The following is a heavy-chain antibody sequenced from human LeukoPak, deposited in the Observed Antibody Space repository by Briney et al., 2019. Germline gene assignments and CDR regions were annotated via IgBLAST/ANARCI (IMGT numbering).Heavy chain of an antibody. CDR3: ARDVYGGNSGY. V-gene: IGHV1-69*04. CDR1: GGTFSSYA. J-gene: IGHJ4*02. CDR2: IIPILGIA. Sequence: SVKVSCKASGGTFSSYAISWVRQAPRQGLEWMGRIIPILGIANYAQKFQGRVTITADKSTSTAYMELSSLRSEDTAVYYCARDVYGGNSGYWGQGTLVTVSS. D-gene: IGHD4-17*01.